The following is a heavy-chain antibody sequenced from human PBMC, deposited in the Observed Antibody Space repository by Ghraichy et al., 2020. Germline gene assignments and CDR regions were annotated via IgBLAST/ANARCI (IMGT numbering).Heavy chain of an antibody. D-gene: IGHD5-18*01. Sequence: GGSLRLSCAASGFTFSSYGMHWVRQAPGKGLEWVAVIWYDGSNKYYADSVKGRFTISRDNSKNTLYLQMNSLRAEDTAVYYCARDPVDTTYLDYWGQGTLVTVSS. CDR1: GFTFSSYG. CDR3: ARDPVDTTYLDY. J-gene: IGHJ4*02. CDR2: IWYDGSNK. V-gene: IGHV3-33*01.